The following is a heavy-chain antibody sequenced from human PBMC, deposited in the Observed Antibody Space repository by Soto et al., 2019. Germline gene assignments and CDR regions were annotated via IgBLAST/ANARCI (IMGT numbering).Heavy chain of an antibody. V-gene: IGHV3-48*03. CDR1: GFTFSSYE. CDR2: ISSSGSTI. D-gene: IGHD5-12*01. J-gene: IGHJ4*02. Sequence: ELQLVESGGGLVQPGGSLRLSCAASGFTFSSYEMNWVRQAPGKGLEWVSYISSSGSTIYYADSVKGRFTISRDNAKNSLYLQMNSLRAEDTAVYYCARDRTGYSGYDSRTHFDYWGQGTLVTVSS. CDR3: ARDRTGYSGYDSRTHFDY.